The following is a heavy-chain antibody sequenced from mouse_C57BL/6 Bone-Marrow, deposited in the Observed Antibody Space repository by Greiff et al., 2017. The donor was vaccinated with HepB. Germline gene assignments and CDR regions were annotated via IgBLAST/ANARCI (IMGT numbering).Heavy chain of an antibody. J-gene: IGHJ3*01. Sequence: QVQLQQSGAELARPGASVKLSCKASGYTFTSYGISWVKQRTGQGLEWIGEIYPRSGNTYYNEKFKGKATLTPDKSSSTAYMELRSLTSEDSAVYFCARPYYSNPFAYWGQGTLVTVSA. D-gene: IGHD2-5*01. V-gene: IGHV1-81*01. CDR2: IYPRSGNT. CDR1: GYTFTSYG. CDR3: ARPYYSNPFAY.